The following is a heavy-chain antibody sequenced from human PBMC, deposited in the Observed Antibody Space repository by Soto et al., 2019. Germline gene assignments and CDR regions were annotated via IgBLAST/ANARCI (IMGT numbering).Heavy chain of an antibody. J-gene: IGHJ6*02. V-gene: IGHV3-33*01. CDR3: ARDVLPAALNGMDV. CDR1: GFTFSSYS. Sequence: PXGSLRLSCAASGFTFSSYSMHWVRQAPGKGLDWVAVIWYDGSNKYYADSVKGRFTISRDNSKNTLYLQMNSLRAEDTAVYYCARDVLPAALNGMDVWGQGTTVTV. CDR2: IWYDGSNK. D-gene: IGHD2-15*01.